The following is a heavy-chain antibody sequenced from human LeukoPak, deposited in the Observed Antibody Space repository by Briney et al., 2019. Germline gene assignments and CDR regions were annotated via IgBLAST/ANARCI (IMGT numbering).Heavy chain of an antibody. Sequence: GGSLRLSCAASGFTFSSYAMSWVRQAPGKGLEWVSAISGSGGSTYYADSVKGRFTISRDNSKNTLYLQMNSLRAEDTAVYYCAKVRPSGNDYVWGSYRSEYFQHWGQGTLVTVSS. CDR3: AKVRPSGNDYVWGSYRSEYFQH. CDR1: GFTFSSYA. CDR2: ISGSGGST. J-gene: IGHJ1*01. V-gene: IGHV3-23*01. D-gene: IGHD3-16*02.